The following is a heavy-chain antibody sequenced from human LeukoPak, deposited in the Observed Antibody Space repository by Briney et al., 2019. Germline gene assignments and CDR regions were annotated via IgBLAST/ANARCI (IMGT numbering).Heavy chain of an antibody. CDR3: ASSLSPVGATGFDY. V-gene: IGHV4-39*07. CDR1: GGSISSSSYY. J-gene: IGHJ4*02. CDR2: IYYSGIT. D-gene: IGHD1-26*01. Sequence: SETLSLTCTVSGGSISSSSYYWGWIRQPPGKGLEWIGSIYYSGITYYNLSLKSRVTISVDTSKNQFSLKLSSVTAADTAVYYCASSLSPVGATGFDYWGQGTLVTVSS.